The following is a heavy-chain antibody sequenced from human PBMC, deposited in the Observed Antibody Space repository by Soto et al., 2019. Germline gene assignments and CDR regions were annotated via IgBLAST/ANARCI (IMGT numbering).Heavy chain of an antibody. CDR1: GGSISSSSYY. CDR2: IYYSGST. D-gene: IGHD3-9*01. CDR3: ARRESDILTGYYKPGLFDY. Sequence: PSETLSLTCTVSGGSISSSSYYWGWIRQPPGKGLEWIGSIYYSGSTYYNPSLKSRVTISVDTSKNQFSLKLSSVTAADTAVYYCARRESDILTGYYKPGLFDYWGQGTLVTVSS. V-gene: IGHV4-39*01. J-gene: IGHJ4*02.